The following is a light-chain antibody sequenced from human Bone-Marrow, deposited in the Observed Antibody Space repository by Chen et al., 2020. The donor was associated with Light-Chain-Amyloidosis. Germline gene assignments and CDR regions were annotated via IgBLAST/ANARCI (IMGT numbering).Light chain of an antibody. CDR3: CSYGGRFSLM. V-gene: IGLV2-23*02. J-gene: IGLJ3*02. CDR1: YSDVGSHNF. Sequence: QSALTQPASVSGSPGHSVTIACTGSYSDVGSHNFVSWYQLHPGRAPKLILYGVNNRPSGVSERFSGSKTDNTASLTISGLLGEDEADYYCCSYGGRFSLMFGGGTRLTVL. CDR2: GVN.